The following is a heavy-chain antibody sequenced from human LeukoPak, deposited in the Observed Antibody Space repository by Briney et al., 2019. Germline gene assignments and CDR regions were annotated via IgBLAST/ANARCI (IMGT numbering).Heavy chain of an antibody. D-gene: IGHD2-2*01. CDR1: GFTFSSYA. CDR3: AKGPGVYCSSTSCYLPYYYYYYMDV. CDR2: ISGSGGST. Sequence: GGSLRLSCAASGFTFSSYAMSWVRQAPGKGLEWVSAISGSGGSTYYADSVKGRFTISRDNSKNTLYLQMNSLRAEDTAVYYCAKGPGVYCSSTSCYLPYYYYYYMDVWGKGTTVTVSS. V-gene: IGHV3-23*01. J-gene: IGHJ6*03.